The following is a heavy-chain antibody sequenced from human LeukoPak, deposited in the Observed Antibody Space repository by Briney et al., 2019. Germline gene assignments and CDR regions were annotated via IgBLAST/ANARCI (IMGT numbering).Heavy chain of an antibody. D-gene: IGHD3-10*01. CDR1: GGSFSGYY. Sequence: SETLSLTCAVYGGSFSGYYWSWIRQPPGKGLEWIGEINHSGSTNYNPSLKSRVTISVDTSKNQSSLKLSAVTGAGTAVYYCARHGYYGSGSYSLRFDYWGQGTPVTVSS. J-gene: IGHJ4*02. CDR3: ARHGYYGSGSYSLRFDY. V-gene: IGHV4-34*01. CDR2: INHSGST.